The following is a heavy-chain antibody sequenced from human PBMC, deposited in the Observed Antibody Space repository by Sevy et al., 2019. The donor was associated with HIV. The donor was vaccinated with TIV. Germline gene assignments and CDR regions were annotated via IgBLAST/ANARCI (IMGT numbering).Heavy chain of an antibody. J-gene: IGHJ6*02. CDR1: GYTFTTYD. V-gene: IGHV1-8*01. D-gene: IGHD3-3*01. Sequence: ASVKVSCAAFGYTFTTYDINWVRQAPGQGLEWMGWMSPNTGATGFAQKFQGRVTLTTNKSITTAYMELSSLTYEDTAIYYCARGGNGDFWSYEYYYYAMDVWGQGTTVTVSS. CDR2: MSPNTGAT. CDR3: ARGGNGDFWSYEYYYYAMDV.